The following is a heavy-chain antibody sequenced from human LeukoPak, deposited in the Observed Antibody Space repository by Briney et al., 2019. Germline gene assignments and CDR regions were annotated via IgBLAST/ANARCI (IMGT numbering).Heavy chain of an antibody. V-gene: IGHV4-4*02. CDR3: ARHVVSTVTFDY. CDR2: MYLSGTT. J-gene: IGHJ4*02. D-gene: IGHD4-17*01. CDR1: GDSINSLDL. Sequence: PSETLSLTCTVSGDSINSLDLWSWVRQPPGKGLEWIGEMYLSGTTHSNPSVKSRVTISIDKSKNQFFLKLSSVTAADTAVYYCARHVVSTVTFDYWGQGALVTVSS.